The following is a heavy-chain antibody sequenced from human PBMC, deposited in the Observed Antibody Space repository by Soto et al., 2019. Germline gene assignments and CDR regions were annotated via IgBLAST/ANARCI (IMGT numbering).Heavy chain of an antibody. CDR1: VGSITSGTYY. CDR2: ISHSGST. Sequence: QVQLQESGPGLVKPSQTLFLTCTVSVGSITSGTYYWSWFRQHPGKGLEWIGYISHSGSTYYNPSLASRISIAVDTSKNQFSLRLSSVTAADTAVYYCARDRNFFHSSGPDYWGQGTLVTVSS. D-gene: IGHD3-22*01. V-gene: IGHV4-31*03. J-gene: IGHJ4*02. CDR3: ARDRNFFHSSGPDY.